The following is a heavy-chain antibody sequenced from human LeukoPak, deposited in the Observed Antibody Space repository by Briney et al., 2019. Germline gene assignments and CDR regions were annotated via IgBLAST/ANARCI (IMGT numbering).Heavy chain of an antibody. V-gene: IGHV3-13*01. CDR1: GFTFSSYD. Sequence: PGGSLRLSCAASGFTFSSYDMHWVRQPTGKGLEWVSAIGTAGDTYYSDSVGGRFTISREDAKNSLYLQMNNLRAGDTAVYFCARGHMLTGYYNFAWFDPWGQGTLVTVSS. J-gene: IGHJ5*02. D-gene: IGHD3-9*01. CDR2: IGTAGDT. CDR3: ARGHMLTGYYNFAWFDP.